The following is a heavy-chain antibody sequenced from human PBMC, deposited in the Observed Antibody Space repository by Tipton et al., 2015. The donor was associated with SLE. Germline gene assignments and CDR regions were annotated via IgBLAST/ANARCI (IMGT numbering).Heavy chain of an antibody. CDR3: ARASTLTGTPLDS. D-gene: IGHD1-7*01. CDR2: ISSSGTTI. Sequence: SLRLSCAASGFTFSSYEMNWVRQAPGKGLEWVSYISSSGTTIYYADSVKGRFTISRDNAKNSLYLQMNSLRAEDTAVYYCARASTLTGTPLDSWGQGTLVTVSS. CDR1: GFTFSSYE. J-gene: IGHJ5*01. V-gene: IGHV3-48*03.